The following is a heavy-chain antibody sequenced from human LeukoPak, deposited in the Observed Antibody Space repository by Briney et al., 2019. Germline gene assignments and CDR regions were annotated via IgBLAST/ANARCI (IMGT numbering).Heavy chain of an antibody. CDR3: ARHVRHGYDFSAYYYYYMDV. Sequence: SETLSLTCTVSGYSISSGYYWGWIRQPPGKGLEWIGSIYHSGNTYYNPSLKSRVTISVDTSKNQFSLKLSSVTAADTAVYYCARHVRHGYDFSAYYYYYMDVWGKGTTVTVSS. D-gene: IGHD3-3*01. J-gene: IGHJ6*03. V-gene: IGHV4-38-2*02. CDR2: IYHSGNT. CDR1: GYSISSGYY.